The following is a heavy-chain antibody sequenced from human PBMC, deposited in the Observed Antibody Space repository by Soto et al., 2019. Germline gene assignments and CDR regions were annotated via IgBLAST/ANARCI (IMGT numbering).Heavy chain of an antibody. D-gene: IGHD2-2*01. CDR3: AKLGRRYCSSTSCYRFDP. Sequence: GGSLRLSCAASGFTFSSYAMSWVRQAPGKGLEWVSAISGSGGSTYYADSVKGRFTISRDNSKNTLYLQMNSLRAEDTAVYYCAKLGRRYCSSTSCYRFDPWGQGTLVTVSS. CDR2: ISGSGGST. V-gene: IGHV3-23*01. CDR1: GFTFSSYA. J-gene: IGHJ5*02.